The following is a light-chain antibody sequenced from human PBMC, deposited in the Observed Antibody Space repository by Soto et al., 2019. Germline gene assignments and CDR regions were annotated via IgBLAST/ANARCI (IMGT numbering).Light chain of an antibody. CDR3: CSYAGSYYV. CDR1: SSDVGGYNY. J-gene: IGLJ1*01. Sequence: QSALTQPRSVSGSPGQSVTISCTGTSSDVGGYNYVSWYQQHPGKAPKLMIYDVSKRPSGVPDRFSGSKSGNTASLTISGLDAEEEDYYCCCSYAGSYYVFGTGTKLTVL. CDR2: DVS. V-gene: IGLV2-11*01.